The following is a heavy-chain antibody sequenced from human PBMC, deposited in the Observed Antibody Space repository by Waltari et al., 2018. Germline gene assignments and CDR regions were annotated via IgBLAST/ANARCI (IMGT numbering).Heavy chain of an antibody. V-gene: IGHV1-45*02. J-gene: IGHJ4*02. CDR1: GYIFTFRY. CDR3: ARSPLDSSGTTFES. Sequence: QMHLIQSAAEVKRTGSSVKVSCRASGYIFTFRYRHRVRQAPGQALEWMGWMTPYNGNTKYAQTFQDRITFTRDGSVTMYLELRSLRSEDTAVYYCARSPLDSSGTTFESWGQGTKITVSS. D-gene: IGHD1-1*01. CDR2: MTPYNGNT.